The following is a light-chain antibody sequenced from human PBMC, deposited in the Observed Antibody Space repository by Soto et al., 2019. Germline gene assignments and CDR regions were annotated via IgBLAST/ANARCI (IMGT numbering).Light chain of an antibody. J-gene: IGKJ1*01. Sequence: EMVMTQSPATLSVSPGERVTLSCRASQSVSIDLAWYQQKPGQAPRLLIFGASTRATGIPARFSGSGSGTEFSLTISSLQSEDFAVYYCQQYNNWPPWTFGQGTKVDIK. CDR1: QSVSID. CDR3: QQYNNWPPWT. CDR2: GAS. V-gene: IGKV3-15*01.